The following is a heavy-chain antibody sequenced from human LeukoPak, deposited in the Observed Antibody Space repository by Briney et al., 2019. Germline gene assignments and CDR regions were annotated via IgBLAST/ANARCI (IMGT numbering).Heavy chain of an antibody. Sequence: SETLSLTCTVSGAPISSYYWSWIRQPPGKGLEWIGYIYYSGSTNYNPSLKSRVTLSVDTSKKQLSLKLSSVTAADTAVYYCARDLGYSDYWGQGTLVTVSS. CDR2: IYYSGST. CDR3: ARDLGYSDY. CDR1: GAPISSYY. J-gene: IGHJ4*02. V-gene: IGHV4-59*12. D-gene: IGHD2-15*01.